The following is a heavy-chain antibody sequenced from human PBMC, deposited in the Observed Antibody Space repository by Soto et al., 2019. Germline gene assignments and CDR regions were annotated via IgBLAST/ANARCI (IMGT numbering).Heavy chain of an antibody. CDR2: IYYSGST. J-gene: IGHJ4*02. Sequence: QVQLQESGPGLVKPSQTLSLTCTVSGGSISSGGYYWSWIRQHPGKGLEWIGYIYYSGSTYYNPSLKSRVTISVDTSKNQFSLKLSSVTAADTAVYYCARDPCSSTSCYPYFDYWGQGTLVTVSS. V-gene: IGHV4-31*03. CDR1: GGSISSGGYY. D-gene: IGHD2-2*01. CDR3: ARDPCSSTSCYPYFDY.